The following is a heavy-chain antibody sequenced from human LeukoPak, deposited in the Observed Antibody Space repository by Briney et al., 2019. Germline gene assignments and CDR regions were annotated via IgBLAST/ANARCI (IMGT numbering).Heavy chain of an antibody. CDR1: GFTFSSYA. Sequence: PGGSLRLSCAASGFTFSSYAMSWVRQAPGRGLEWVSAISGSGGSTYYADSVKGRFTISRDNSKNTLYLQMNSLRAEDSAVYYCAKLYCSGGSCYYYFDYWGQGTLVTVSS. D-gene: IGHD2-15*01. V-gene: IGHV3-23*01. CDR3: AKLYCSGGSCYYYFDY. J-gene: IGHJ4*02. CDR2: ISGSGGST.